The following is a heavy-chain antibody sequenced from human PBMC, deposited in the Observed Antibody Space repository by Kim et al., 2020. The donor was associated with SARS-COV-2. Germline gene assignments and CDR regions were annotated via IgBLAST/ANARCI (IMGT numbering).Heavy chain of an antibody. J-gene: IGHJ6*02. D-gene: IGHD3-9*01. Sequence: GGSLRLSCAASGFTFSSYSMNWVRQAPGKGLEWVSYISSSSSTIYYADSVKGRFTISRDNAKNSLYLQMNSLRDEDTAVYYCARASAYFDWLGLMDVWGQGTTVTVSS. CDR1: GFTFSSYS. CDR3: ARASAYFDWLGLMDV. CDR2: ISSSSSTI. V-gene: IGHV3-48*02.